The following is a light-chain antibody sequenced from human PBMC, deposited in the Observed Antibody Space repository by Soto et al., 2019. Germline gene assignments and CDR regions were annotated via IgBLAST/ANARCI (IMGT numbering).Light chain of an antibody. Sequence: EIVLTQSPDTLSLSPGERATLSCRASQSVSSSSVAWYQQKPGQAPRLLIYATSYRATDIPGRFSAGGAGTDFTLTISSLEPEDFAVYYCQQYGRSPLTFGQGTKVDIK. CDR3: QQYGRSPLT. CDR1: QSVSSSS. V-gene: IGKV3-20*01. CDR2: ATS. J-gene: IGKJ1*01.